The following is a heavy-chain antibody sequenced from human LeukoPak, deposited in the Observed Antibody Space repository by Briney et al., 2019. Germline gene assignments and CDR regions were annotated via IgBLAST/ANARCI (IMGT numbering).Heavy chain of an antibody. D-gene: IGHD6-25*01. CDR1: GGSISIISSSTYY. V-gene: IGHV4-39*01. CDR2: LYYGENS. CDR3: ARQLPTAAADTSGYFDY. Sequence: SETLSLNGTVSGGSISIISSSTYYWGWILQSPGKGLEWIGNLYYGENSHYNLSLKSRATLSADTSNHRLSLKLTSVTAADAAVYFCARQLPTAAADTSGYFDYWGQGTVVTVSS. J-gene: IGHJ4*02.